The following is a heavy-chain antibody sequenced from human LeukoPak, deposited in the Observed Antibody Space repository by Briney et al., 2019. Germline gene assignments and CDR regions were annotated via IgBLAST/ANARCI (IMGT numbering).Heavy chain of an antibody. D-gene: IGHD3-10*01. J-gene: IGHJ4*02. CDR3: ARQVNMVRGSGAEFDY. V-gene: IGHV3-48*02. CDR2: IRSSGSAI. Sequence: GGSLRLSCAASGFIFSSQSMNWVRQAPGKGLEWVAYIRSSGSAIYYADSVKGRFSISRDNAKNSLFLQMSSLRDDDTAVYYCARQVNMVRGSGAEFDYWGQGTLVTVSS. CDR1: GFIFSSQS.